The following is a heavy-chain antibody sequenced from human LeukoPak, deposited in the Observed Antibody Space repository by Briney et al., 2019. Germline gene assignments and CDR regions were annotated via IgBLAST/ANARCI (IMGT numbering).Heavy chain of an antibody. CDR3: ARGRGVHDSHTYDYFDY. Sequence: ASVKVSCKASGYTFTSYYIHWVRQAPGQGLEWMGIINPAGGSTTYAQKFQGSRLTLTRDTSTSTVYMELSSMRSEDTAVYYCARGRGVHDSHTYDYFDYWGQGSLVTVSS. CDR2: INPAGGST. D-gene: IGHD3-22*01. CDR1: GYTFTSYY. J-gene: IGHJ4*02. V-gene: IGHV1-46*01.